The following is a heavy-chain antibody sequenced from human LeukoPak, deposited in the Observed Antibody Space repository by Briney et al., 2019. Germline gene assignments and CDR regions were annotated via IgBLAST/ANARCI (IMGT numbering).Heavy chain of an antibody. CDR2: ITDSGSGT. J-gene: IGHJ2*01. CDR3: AKNLLGSESFSWYFDL. Sequence: GGPLRLSCAASGFTFDDYGMSWVRQAPGKGLEWVSSITDSGSGTCYADSVKGRFTMSRDNSKNTLYLQMNSLRAEDTAVYYCAKNLLGSESFSWYFDLWGRGTLVTVSS. CDR1: GFTFDDYG. V-gene: IGHV3-23*01. D-gene: IGHD1-26*01.